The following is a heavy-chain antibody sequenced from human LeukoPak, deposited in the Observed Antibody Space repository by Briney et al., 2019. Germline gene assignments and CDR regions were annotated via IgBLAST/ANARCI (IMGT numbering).Heavy chain of an antibody. CDR3: TIVRGYCGGDCYS. CDR2: IKSKIDGGTT. J-gene: IGHJ4*02. Sequence: PGGSLRLSCAASGFTFSHAWMSWVRQVPGKGLEWVGRIKSKIDGGTTDYAAPVKGRFTISREDSKNTLYLQMNSLETEDTAVYYCTIVRGYCGGDCYSWGQGTLVTVSS. D-gene: IGHD2-21*02. CDR1: GFTFSHAW. V-gene: IGHV3-15*01.